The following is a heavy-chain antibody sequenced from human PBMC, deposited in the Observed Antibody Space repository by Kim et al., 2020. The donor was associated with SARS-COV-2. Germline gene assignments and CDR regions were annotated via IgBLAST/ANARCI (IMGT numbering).Heavy chain of an antibody. V-gene: IGHV3-23*01. CDR2: RGGRT. J-gene: IGHJ4*02. CDR3: ATQGPGY. Sequence: RGGRTYDADSGKGRFTSDRDNSKNTLYLQMNSLRAEDTAVYYCATQGPGYWGQGTLVTVSS.